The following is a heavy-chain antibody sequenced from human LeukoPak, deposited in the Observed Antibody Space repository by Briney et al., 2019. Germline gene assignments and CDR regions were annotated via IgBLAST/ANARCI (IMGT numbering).Heavy chain of an antibody. CDR3: ARRLVTLDY. Sequence: ASVKVSCKASGYTFTGYYMHWVRQAPGQGLEWMGRINPNSGGTNYAQKFQGRVTMTRDTSTSTVYMELSSLRSEDTAVYYCARRLVTLDYWGQGTLVTVSS. J-gene: IGHJ4*02. CDR2: INPNSGGT. D-gene: IGHD4-23*01. V-gene: IGHV1-2*06. CDR1: GYTFTGYY.